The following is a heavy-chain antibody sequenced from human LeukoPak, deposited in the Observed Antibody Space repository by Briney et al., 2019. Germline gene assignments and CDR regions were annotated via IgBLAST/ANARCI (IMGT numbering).Heavy chain of an antibody. Sequence: ASVKVSCKASGYTFTSYDINWVRQATGQGLEWMGWMNPNSGNTGYAQKFQGRVTMTTDTSTSTAYMELRSLRSDDTAVYYCARALYYYYYMDVWGKGTTVTVSS. V-gene: IGHV1-8*02. CDR1: GYTFTSYD. J-gene: IGHJ6*03. CDR3: ARALYYYYYMDV. CDR2: MNPNSGNT.